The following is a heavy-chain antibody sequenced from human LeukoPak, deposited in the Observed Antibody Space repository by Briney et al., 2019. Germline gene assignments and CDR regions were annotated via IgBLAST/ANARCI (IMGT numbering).Heavy chain of an antibody. V-gene: IGHV4-34*01. CDR3: ARGARCSSTSCYTVVYYYGMDV. CDR1: GGSFSGYY. J-gene: IGHJ6*02. Sequence: SETLSLTCAVYGGSFSGYYWSWIRQPPGKGLEWIGEINHSGSTNYSPSLKSRVTISVDTSKNQFSLKLSSVTAADTAAYYCARGARCSSTSCYTVVYYYGMDVWGQGTTVTVSS. CDR2: INHSGST. D-gene: IGHD2-2*02.